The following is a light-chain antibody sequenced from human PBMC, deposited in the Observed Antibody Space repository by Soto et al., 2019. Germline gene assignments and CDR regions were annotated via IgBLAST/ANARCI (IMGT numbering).Light chain of an antibody. CDR3: AAWDDSLNGVV. CDR2: SNN. J-gene: IGLJ2*01. V-gene: IGLV1-44*01. Sequence: QSVLTQPPSASGTPGQRVTISCSGSSSNIESNTVNWYQQLPGTAPKLLIYSNNQRPSGVPDRFSGSKSGTSASLAISGPQSEDEADYYCAAWDDSLNGVVFGGGTKLTVL. CDR1: SSNIESNT.